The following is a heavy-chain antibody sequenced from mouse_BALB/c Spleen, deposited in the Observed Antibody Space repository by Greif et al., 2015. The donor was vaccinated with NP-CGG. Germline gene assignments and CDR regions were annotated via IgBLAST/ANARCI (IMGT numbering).Heavy chain of an antibody. CDR3: ASYDYDYAMDY. V-gene: IGHV5-12-2*01. Sequence: DVQLVESGGGLVQPGGSLKLSCAASGFTFSSYTMSWVRQTPEKRLEWVAYISNGGGSTYYPDTVKGRFTISRDNAKNTLYLQMSSLKSEDTAMYYCASYDYDYAMDYWGQGTSVTVSS. CDR1: GFTFSSYT. J-gene: IGHJ4*01. CDR2: ISNGGGST. D-gene: IGHD2-4*01.